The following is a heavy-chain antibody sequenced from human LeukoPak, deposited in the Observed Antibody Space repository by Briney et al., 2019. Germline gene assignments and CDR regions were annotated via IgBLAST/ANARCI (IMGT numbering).Heavy chain of an antibody. CDR3: ARERDPYYYYYYYMDV. CDR2: IKQDGSEK. CDR1: GFTFSSYW. Sequence: GGSLRLSCAASGFTFSSYWMSWVRQAPGKGLEWVANIKQDGSEKYYVDSVKGRFTISRDNAKNSLYLQMNSLRAEDTAVYYCARERDPYYYYYYYMDVWGKGTTVTISS. V-gene: IGHV3-7*01. J-gene: IGHJ6*03.